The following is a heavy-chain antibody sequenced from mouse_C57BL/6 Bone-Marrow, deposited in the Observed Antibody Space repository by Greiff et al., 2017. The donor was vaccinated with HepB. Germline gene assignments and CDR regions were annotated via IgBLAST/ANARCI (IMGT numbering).Heavy chain of an antibody. V-gene: IGHV14-4*01. D-gene: IGHD1-1*01. J-gene: IGHJ4*01. Sequence: EVQLQQSGAELVRPGASVKLSCTASGFNIKDDYMHWVKQRPEQGLEWIGWIDPENGDTEYASKFQGKATITADTSSNTAYLQLSSLTSEDTAVYYCTTEGYYGSSSLDYWGQGTSVTVSS. CDR1: GFNIKDDY. CDR3: TTEGYYGSSSLDY. CDR2: IDPENGDT.